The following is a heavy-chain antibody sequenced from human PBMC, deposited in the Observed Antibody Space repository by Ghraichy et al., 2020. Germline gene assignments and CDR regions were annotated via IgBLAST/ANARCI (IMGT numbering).Heavy chain of an antibody. V-gene: IGHV3-23*01. CDR2: MSGSGHNI. D-gene: IGHD3-10*01. Sequence: LSLTCAASGFSFSNSAMTWVRQVPGEGLEWLSSMSGSGHNIFYADSVKGRFTISRDNSRNTLYLQMDSLRAEDTALYYCAQIPPTYYYGSKDAFAFWGRGTMVTVSS. CDR1: GFSFSNSA. J-gene: IGHJ3*01. CDR3: AQIPPTYYYGSKDAFAF.